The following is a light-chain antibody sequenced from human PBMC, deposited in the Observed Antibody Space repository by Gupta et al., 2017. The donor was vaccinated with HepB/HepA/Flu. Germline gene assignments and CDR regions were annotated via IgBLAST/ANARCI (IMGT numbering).Light chain of an antibody. CDR1: ALPKQY. J-gene: IGLJ3*02. CDR3: QSADSSGTWV. Sequence: SYELPQPPSVSVSPGQTARITCSGDALPKQYAYWYQQKPGQAPVLVIYKDSERPSGIPERFSDSSSGTTVTLTISGVQAEDEADYYCQSADSSGTWVFGGGTKLTVL. V-gene: IGLV3-25*03. CDR2: KDS.